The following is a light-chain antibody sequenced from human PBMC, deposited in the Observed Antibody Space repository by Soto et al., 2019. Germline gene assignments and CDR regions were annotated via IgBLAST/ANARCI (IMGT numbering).Light chain of an antibody. CDR3: CSYADNYSYV. CDR1: SSDVGAYNY. V-gene: IGLV2-11*01. CDR2: DVS. J-gene: IGLJ1*01. Sequence: QSALTQPRSVSGSPGQSVTISCTGTSSDVGAYNYVSWYQQHPGKAPKLMTYDVSKRPSGVPDRFSGSKSGNTASLTISGLQAEYEADYYCCSYADNYSYVFGSGTKVTVL.